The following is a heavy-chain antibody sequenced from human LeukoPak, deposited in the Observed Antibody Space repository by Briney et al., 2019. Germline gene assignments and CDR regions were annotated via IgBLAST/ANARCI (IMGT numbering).Heavy chain of an antibody. J-gene: IGHJ2*01. Sequence: GGSLRLSCAASGFTFSSSWMDWVRHGPGKGLVWVARMNGDGRTINYADSVKGRFTIYRDKAKNTLYKQMNRQRAEAAAVYYCARAGNYYFDLWGRGTLVTVSS. CDR1: GFTFSSSW. CDR2: MNGDGRTI. D-gene: IGHD1-7*01. V-gene: IGHV3-74*01. CDR3: ARAGNYYFDL.